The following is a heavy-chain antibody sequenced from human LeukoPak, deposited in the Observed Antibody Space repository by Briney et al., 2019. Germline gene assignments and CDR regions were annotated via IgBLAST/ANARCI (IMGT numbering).Heavy chain of an antibody. Sequence: GASVKVSCKASGYTFTSYDINWVRQATGQGLEWMGWMNPNSGNTGYAQKFQGRVTMTRNTSISTAYMELSSLRSEDTAVYYCAREGERGYSGYDDIYYYYYYMDVWGKGTTVTVS. D-gene: IGHD5-12*01. CDR1: GYTFTSYD. CDR2: MNPNSGNT. V-gene: IGHV1-8*01. J-gene: IGHJ6*03. CDR3: AREGERGYSGYDDIYYYYYYMDV.